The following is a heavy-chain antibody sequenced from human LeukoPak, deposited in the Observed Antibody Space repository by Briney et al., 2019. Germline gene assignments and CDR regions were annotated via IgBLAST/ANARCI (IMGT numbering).Heavy chain of an antibody. D-gene: IGHD6-13*01. J-gene: IGHJ4*02. CDR2: ISGSGGST. Sequence: HSGGSLRLSCAASGFTFSSYAMSWVRQAPGKGLEWVSAISGSGGSTYYADSVKGRFTISRDNSKNTLYLQMNSLRAEDTAVYYCAAGQQLSTPWEWDYWGQGTLVTVSS. CDR1: GFTFSSYA. V-gene: IGHV3-23*01. CDR3: AAGQQLSTPWEWDY.